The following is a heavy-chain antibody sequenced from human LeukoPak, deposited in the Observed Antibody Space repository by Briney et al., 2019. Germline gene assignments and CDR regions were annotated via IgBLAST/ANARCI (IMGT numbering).Heavy chain of an antibody. J-gene: IGHJ4*02. D-gene: IGHD2-15*01. CDR3: ARDHARVPYCSGGSRYYFDY. Sequence: GGSLRLSCAASGFTFSSYAMHWVRQAPGKGLEWVAVISYDGSNKYYADSVKGRFTISRDNSKNTLYLQMNSLRAEDTAVYYCARDHARVPYCSGGSRYYFDYWGQGTLVTVSS. CDR2: ISYDGSNK. V-gene: IGHV3-30*04. CDR1: GFTFSSYA.